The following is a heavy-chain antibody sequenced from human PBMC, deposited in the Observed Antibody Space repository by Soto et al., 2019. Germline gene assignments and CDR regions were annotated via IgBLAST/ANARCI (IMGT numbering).Heavy chain of an antibody. V-gene: IGHV3-15*01. D-gene: IGHD3-3*01. CDR1: GFTFSNAL. CDR3: TTGLTIFGVVIDP. CDR2: IKSKTDGGTT. J-gene: IGHJ5*02. Sequence: EVQLVESGGGLVKPGGFLRLSCAASGFTFSNALMSWVRQAPGKGLEWVGRIKSKTDGGTTDYAAPVKGRFTISRDDSKNTLYLQMNSLKTEDTAVYYCTTGLTIFGVVIDPWGQGTLVTVSS.